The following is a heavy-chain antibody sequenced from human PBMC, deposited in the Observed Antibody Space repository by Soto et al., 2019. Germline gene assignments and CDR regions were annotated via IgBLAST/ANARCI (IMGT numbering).Heavy chain of an antibody. J-gene: IGHJ4*02. D-gene: IGHD6-13*01. CDR1: GYTFTSYA. Sequence: QVQLVQSGAEVKKPGASVKVSCKASGYTFTSYAMHWVRQAPGQRLEWMGWINAGNGNTKYSQKFQGRVTITRDTSASTAYMELSSLRSEDTAVYYCARELDSSWDVDYWGQGTLVTVSS. CDR3: ARELDSSWDVDY. CDR2: INAGNGNT. V-gene: IGHV1-3*01.